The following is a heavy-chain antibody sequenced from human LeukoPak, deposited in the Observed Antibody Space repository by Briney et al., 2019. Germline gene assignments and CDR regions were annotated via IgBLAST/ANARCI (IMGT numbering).Heavy chain of an antibody. J-gene: IGHJ4*02. Sequence: SETLSLTCTVSGGSFSSSSYYWGWIRQPPGRGVEWIGSMYYSGSTYYNPSLKSRVTISVDTSKNQFSLKLSSVTAADTAVYYCAGKYSSSWGYFDYWGQGTLVTVSS. CDR1: GGSFSSSSYY. D-gene: IGHD6-13*01. V-gene: IGHV4-39*01. CDR3: AGKYSSSWGYFDY. CDR2: MYYSGST.